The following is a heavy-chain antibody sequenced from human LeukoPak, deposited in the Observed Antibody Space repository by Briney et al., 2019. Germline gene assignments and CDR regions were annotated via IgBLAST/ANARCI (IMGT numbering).Heavy chain of an antibody. V-gene: IGHV4-39*01. J-gene: IGHJ1*01. CDR3: ARHGGYCSSTSCFEYFQY. CDR2: IYHSGST. CDR1: GGSISSSSNY. Sequence: SETLSLTCTVSGGSISSSSNYLGWIRQTPGKGLEWIGSIYHSGSTYYNPSLKSRVTISVDTSKNQFSLKLNSVTAADTAVYYCARHGGYCSSTSCFEYFQYWGQGTLVTV. D-gene: IGHD2-2*01.